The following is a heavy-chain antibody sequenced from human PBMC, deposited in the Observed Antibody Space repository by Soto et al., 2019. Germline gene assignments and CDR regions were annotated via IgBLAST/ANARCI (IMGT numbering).Heavy chain of an antibody. CDR2: FSLSGTT. CDR3: ARGMTPPGAPAWYYFDS. J-gene: IGHJ4*02. D-gene: IGHD2-8*02. CDR1: GASITGTSY. Sequence: SETLSLTCTVSGASITGTSYWSWIRQPAGKGLEWIGRFSLSGTTNYNPSLRSRVTMSADVSKNQFSLRLTSVTAADTALYYCARGMTPPGAPAWYYFDSWGQGTLVTV. V-gene: IGHV4-4*07.